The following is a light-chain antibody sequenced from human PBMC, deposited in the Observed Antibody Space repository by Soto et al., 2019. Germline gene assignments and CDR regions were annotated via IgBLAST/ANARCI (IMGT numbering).Light chain of an antibody. Sequence: QSALSQPPSVSAAPGQKVTMSCSGGSSNIGNYYVSWHQRLPGTAPKLLIYENDKRPSGIPDRFSGSKSGTSATLGITGLQTGDEADYYCGTWDSSLRAVYVFGTGTKVTVL. CDR1: SSNIGNYY. CDR2: END. V-gene: IGLV1-51*02. J-gene: IGLJ1*01. CDR3: GTWDSSLRAVYV.